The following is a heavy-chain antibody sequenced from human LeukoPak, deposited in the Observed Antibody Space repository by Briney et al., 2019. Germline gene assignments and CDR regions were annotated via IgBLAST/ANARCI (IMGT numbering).Heavy chain of an antibody. D-gene: IGHD6-13*01. J-gene: IGHJ4*02. CDR1: GFTFSSYW. Sequence: GGSLRLSCAASGFTFSSYWMSWVRQAPGKGLEWVANIKQDGSEKYYVDSVKGRFTVSRDNAKNTLYLQMNSLGAEDTAVCYCARELASGDWGQGTLVTVSS. CDR2: IKQDGSEK. V-gene: IGHV3-7*01. CDR3: ARELASGD.